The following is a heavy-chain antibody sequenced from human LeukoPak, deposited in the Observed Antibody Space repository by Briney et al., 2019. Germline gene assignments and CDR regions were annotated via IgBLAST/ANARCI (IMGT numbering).Heavy chain of an antibody. CDR1: GYTFTSYG. V-gene: IGHV1-18*01. CDR2: ISAYNGNT. CDR3: ARGYCSSTSCYYFDY. Sequence: ASVKVSCKASGYTFTSYGISWVRQAPGQGLEWMGWISAYNGNTNYAQKLQGKVTMTTDTSASTAYMELRSLRSDDTAVYYCARGYCSSTSCYYFDYWGQGTLVTVSS. D-gene: IGHD2-2*01. J-gene: IGHJ4*02.